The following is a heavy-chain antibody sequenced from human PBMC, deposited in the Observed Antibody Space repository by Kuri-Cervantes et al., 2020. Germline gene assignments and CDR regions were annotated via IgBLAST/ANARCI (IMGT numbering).Heavy chain of an antibody. J-gene: IGHJ6*02. V-gene: IGHV3-23*01. D-gene: IGHD4-17*01. CDR1: GFTFSSYA. CDR3: AREGRFVYGAEYYYYGMDV. CDR2: ISGSGGST. Sequence: GESLKISCAASGFTFSSYAMSWVRQAPGKGLEWVSAISGSGGSTYYADSVKGRFTISRDNSKNTLYLQMNSLRAEDTAVYYCAREGRFVYGAEYYYYGMDVWGQGTTVTVSS.